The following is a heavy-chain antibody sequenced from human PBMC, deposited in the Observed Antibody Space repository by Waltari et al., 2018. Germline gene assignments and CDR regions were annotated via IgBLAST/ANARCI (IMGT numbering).Heavy chain of an antibody. D-gene: IGHD4-17*01. Sequence: EVQLLESGGGLVQPGGSLRLSCAASGFTFSSYAMSWVRQAPGKGLGLVSAISGSGGSTYYADSVKGRFTISRDNSKNTLYLQMNSLRAEDTAVYYCARQKHLDYGGNSAGYYYYYMDVWGKGTTVTVSS. V-gene: IGHV3-23*01. CDR2: ISGSGGST. CDR3: ARQKHLDYGGNSAGYYYYYMDV. J-gene: IGHJ6*03. CDR1: GFTFSSYA.